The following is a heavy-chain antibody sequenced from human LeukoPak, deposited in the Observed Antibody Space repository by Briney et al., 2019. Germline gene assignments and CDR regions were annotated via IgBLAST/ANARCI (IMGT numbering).Heavy chain of an antibody. CDR1: GYTFTSYD. CDR2: MNPNSGNT. J-gene: IGHJ5*02. V-gene: IGHV1-8*01. Sequence: ASVKVSCKASGYTFTSYDINWVRQATGQGLEWMGWMNPNSGNTGYSKKFQGSVTMTRDTSISTAYMELSSLRSEDTAVYYCARGLVARFDPWGQGTLVTVSS. D-gene: IGHD5-12*01. CDR3: ARGLVARFDP.